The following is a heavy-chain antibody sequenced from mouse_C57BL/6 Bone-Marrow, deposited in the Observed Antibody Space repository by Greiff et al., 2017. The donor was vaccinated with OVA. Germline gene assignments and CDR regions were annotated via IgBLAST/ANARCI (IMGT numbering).Heavy chain of an antibody. CDR1: GYTFTDYY. CDR3: ARSITTVVAPGFAY. D-gene: IGHD1-1*01. V-gene: IGHV1-76*01. Sequence: QVQLQQSGAELVRPGASVKLSCKASGYTFTDYYINWVKQRPGQGLEWIARIYPGSGNTYYNEKFKGKATLTAEKSSSTAYMQLSSLTSEDSAVYFCARSITTVVAPGFAYWGQGTLVTVSA. J-gene: IGHJ3*01. CDR2: IYPGSGNT.